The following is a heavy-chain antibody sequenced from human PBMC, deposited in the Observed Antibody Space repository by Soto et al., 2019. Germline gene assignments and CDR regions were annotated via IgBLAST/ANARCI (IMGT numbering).Heavy chain of an antibody. D-gene: IGHD6-19*01. CDR3: ARAGEQWLAQTPYYYYYMDV. CDR1: GFTFSSYS. Sequence: EVQLVESGGGLVKPGGSLRLSCAASGFTFSSYSMNWVRQAPGKGLEWVSSISSSSSYIYYADSVKGRFTISRDNAKNSLYLPMNSLTAQDTAAYYCARAGEQWLAQTPYYYYYMDVWDKGTTVTVSS. J-gene: IGHJ6*03. V-gene: IGHV3-21*01. CDR2: ISSSSSYI.